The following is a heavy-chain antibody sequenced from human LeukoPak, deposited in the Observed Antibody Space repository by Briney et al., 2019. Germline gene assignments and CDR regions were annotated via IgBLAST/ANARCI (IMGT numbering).Heavy chain of an antibody. J-gene: IGHJ4*02. CDR1: GDSITNYF. CDR2: IYYTGNT. D-gene: IGHD2-15*01. CDR3: ARGRVAYSAYYFDY. V-gene: IGHV4-59*01. Sequence: TETLSLTCTVSGDSITNYFWSWIRQPPGKGLEWIGYIYYTGNTNYKPSLKSRVTISVDTSTNQFSLRLRSVTAADTAVYYCARGRVAYSAYYFDYWGRGTLVTVSS.